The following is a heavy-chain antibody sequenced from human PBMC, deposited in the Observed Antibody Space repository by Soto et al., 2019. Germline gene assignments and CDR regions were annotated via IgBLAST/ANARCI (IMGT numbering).Heavy chain of an antibody. D-gene: IGHD4-17*01. CDR3: ARRHDYGDSYFDY. V-gene: IGHV1-69*13. CDR2: IIPIFGTA. Sequence: SVKVSCKASGGTFSSYAISWVRQAPGQGLEWMGGIIPIFGTANYAQKFQGRVTITADESTSTAYMELSSPRSEDTAVYYCARRHDYGDSYFDYWGQGTLVTVSS. CDR1: GGTFSSYA. J-gene: IGHJ4*02.